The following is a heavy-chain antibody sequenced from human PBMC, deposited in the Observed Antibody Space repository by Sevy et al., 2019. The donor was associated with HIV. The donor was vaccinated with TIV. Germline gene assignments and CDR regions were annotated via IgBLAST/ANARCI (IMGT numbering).Heavy chain of an antibody. Sequence: ASVKVSCKVSGYTLSKLPMHWVRQAPGKGLEWMGGFDPEDGETIYAQKFQGRVIMTEDTSSDTAYMEPSSLRSEDTAVYYCATLDFWSDYPFYGVDVWGQGTTVTVSS. V-gene: IGHV1-24*01. J-gene: IGHJ6*02. CDR2: FDPEDGET. CDR1: GYTLSKLP. D-gene: IGHD3-3*01. CDR3: ATLDFWSDYPFYGVDV.